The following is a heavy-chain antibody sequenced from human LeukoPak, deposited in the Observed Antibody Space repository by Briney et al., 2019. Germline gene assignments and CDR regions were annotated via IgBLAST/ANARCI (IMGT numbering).Heavy chain of an antibody. D-gene: IGHD2-2*01. Sequence: PGGSLRLSCAASGFTFSSYAMSWVRQAPGKGLEWVPAISGSGGSTYYADSVKGRFTISRDNSKNTLYLQMNSLRAEDTAVYYCAKGPIVVVPAALDYWGQGTLVTVSS. CDR1: GFTFSSYA. V-gene: IGHV3-23*01. J-gene: IGHJ4*02. CDR2: ISGSGGST. CDR3: AKGPIVVVPAALDY.